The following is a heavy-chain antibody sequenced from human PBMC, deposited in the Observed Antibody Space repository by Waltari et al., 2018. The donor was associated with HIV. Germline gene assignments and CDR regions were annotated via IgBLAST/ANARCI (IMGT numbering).Heavy chain of an antibody. CDR3: AKERARGDFRLRPLDYGLDV. Sequence: ADSGGRLIQPGGSLGLSCTASICTGSGRHVPWIGQAPGGSLECVAGIYPDDTTHYADSVIGRFTISRDNSNNTLYLFMSDLRSEDTATYYCAKERARGDFRLRPLDYGLDVWGRGTPVIVSS. CDR2: IYPDDTT. CDR1: ICTGSGRH. D-gene: IGHD2-21*02. V-gene: IGHV3-53*03. J-gene: IGHJ6*02.